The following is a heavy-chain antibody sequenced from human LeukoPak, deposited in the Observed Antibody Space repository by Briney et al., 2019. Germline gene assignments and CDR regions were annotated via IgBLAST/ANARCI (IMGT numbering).Heavy chain of an antibody. Sequence: ASVKVSRKTSGYTFTSYDLNWVRQATGQGLEWMGWVNPNSGNTGYAQKFRGRVTMTMDPSISTAYMELSSLRSEDTAVYYCARACPYSSSWYGYYYYYMDVWGKGTTVTISS. CDR1: GYTFTSYD. V-gene: IGHV1-8*01. CDR3: ARACPYSSSWYGYYYYYMDV. J-gene: IGHJ6*03. D-gene: IGHD6-13*01. CDR2: VNPNSGNT.